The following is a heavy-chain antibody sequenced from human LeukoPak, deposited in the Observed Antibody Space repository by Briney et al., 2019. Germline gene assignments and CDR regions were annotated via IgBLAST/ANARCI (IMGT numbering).Heavy chain of an antibody. CDR2: INPDGSTT. J-gene: IGHJ4*02. CDR3: ARGYSGSYRVDY. Sequence: GGSLRLSCAASGFTFSSYSMNWVRQAPGKGLVWVSRINPDGSTTNYADSVMGRFTISRDNAKNTLYLQMNSLRAEDTAVYYCARGYSGSYRVDYWGQGTLVTVSS. CDR1: GFTFSSYS. D-gene: IGHD1-26*01. V-gene: IGHV3-74*01.